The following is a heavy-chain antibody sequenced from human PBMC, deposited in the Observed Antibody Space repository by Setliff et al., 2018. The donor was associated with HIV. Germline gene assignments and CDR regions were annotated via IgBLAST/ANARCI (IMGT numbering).Heavy chain of an antibody. J-gene: IGHJ4*02. Sequence: SETLSLTCTVSGDSISNGNFYWSWIRQSAGKGLEWFGHIYRTGSANYNTSLKSRLTISVDTSKNQFSLNLSSVTAADTAVYYCARRRVDAAKAAFDYWGQGTLVTSPQ. D-gene: IGHD5-18*01. V-gene: IGHV4-61*09. CDR3: ARRRVDAAKAAFDY. CDR2: IYRTGSA. CDR1: GDSISNGNFY.